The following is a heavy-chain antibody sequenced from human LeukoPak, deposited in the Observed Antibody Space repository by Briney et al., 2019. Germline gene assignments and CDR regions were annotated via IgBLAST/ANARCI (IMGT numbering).Heavy chain of an antibody. V-gene: IGHV3-7*05. J-gene: IGHJ4*02. CDR3: AREDQLEGEFDY. CDR2: IIQDGSVT. D-gene: IGHD1-1*01. CDR1: GFTFSGYW. Sequence: GGSLRLSCGASGFTFSGYWMSWVRQAPGKGLEWVASIIQDGSVTYCVASLKGRFTISRDNAKRSLYLQMSSLRADDTAVYYCAREDQLEGEFDYWGQGTLVTVSS.